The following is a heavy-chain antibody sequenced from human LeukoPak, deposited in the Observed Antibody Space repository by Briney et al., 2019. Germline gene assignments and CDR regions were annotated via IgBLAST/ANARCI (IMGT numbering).Heavy chain of an antibody. CDR3: AKTRTTYDFSSEYYFDF. Sequence: GGSLRLSCAASGFTFSNYAMNWVGQAQGKGRRWVSGITGHGGTTYDEVSVKGRFTISRDNSKNTLYLQMNSLRDEDTAVYFCAKTRTTYDFSSEYYFDFWGQGTLVTVSS. D-gene: IGHD3-3*01. CDR2: ITGHGGTT. CDR1: GFTFSNYA. V-gene: IGHV3-23*01. J-gene: IGHJ4*02.